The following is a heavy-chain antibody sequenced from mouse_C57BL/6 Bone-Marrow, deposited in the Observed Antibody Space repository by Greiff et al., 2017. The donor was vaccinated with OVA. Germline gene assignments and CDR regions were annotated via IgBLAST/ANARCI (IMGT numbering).Heavy chain of an antibody. CDR2: IDPSDSYT. D-gene: IGHD1-1*01. J-gene: IGHJ3*01. Sequence: VQLQQPGAELVRPGTSVKLSCKASGYTFTSYWMHWVKQRPGQGLEWIGVIDPSDSYTNYNQKFKGKATLTVDTSSSIAYMQLSSLTSEDSAVYYCARSGFYYGSSYAYWGQGTLVTVSA. CDR3: ARSGFYYGSSYAY. V-gene: IGHV1-59*01. CDR1: GYTFTSYW.